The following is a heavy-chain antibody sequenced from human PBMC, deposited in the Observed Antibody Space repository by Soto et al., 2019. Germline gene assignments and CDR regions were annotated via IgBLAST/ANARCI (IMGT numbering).Heavy chain of an antibody. CDR3: AREGFLGAFDI. J-gene: IGHJ3*02. CDR2: IYYSGST. D-gene: IGHD3-3*01. Sequence: SETLSLTCTVSGGSISSYYWSWIRQPPGKGLEWIGYIYYSGSTNYNPSLKSRVTISVDTSKNQFSLKLSSVTAADTAVYYCAREGFLGAFDIWGQGTMVTVSS. CDR1: GGSISSYY. V-gene: IGHV4-59*12.